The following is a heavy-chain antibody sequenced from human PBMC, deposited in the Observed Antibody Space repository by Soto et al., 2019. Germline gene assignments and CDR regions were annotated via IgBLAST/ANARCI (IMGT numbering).Heavy chain of an antibody. Sequence: PSETLSLTCTVSGGSISSYYWSWIRQPPGKGLEWIGYIYYSGSTNYNPSLKSRVTISVDTSKNQFSLKLSSVTAADTAVYYCVGSGERPPAYYFDYWGQGTLVTVSS. CDR1: GGSISSYY. V-gene: IGHV4-59*08. D-gene: IGHD1-1*01. CDR2: IYYSGST. CDR3: VGSGERPPAYYFDY. J-gene: IGHJ4*02.